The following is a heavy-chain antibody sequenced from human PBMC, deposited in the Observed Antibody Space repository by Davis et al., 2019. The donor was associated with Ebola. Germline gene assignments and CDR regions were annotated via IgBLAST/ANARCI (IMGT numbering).Heavy chain of an antibody. Sequence: SVKVSCKASGGTFSSYAISWVRQAPGQGLEWMGGIIPIFGTANYAQKLQGRVTMTTDTSTSTAYMELRSLRSDDTAVYYCARAITMIVVEHWFDPWGQGTLVTVSS. CDR1: GGTFSSYA. CDR2: IIPIFGTA. V-gene: IGHV1-69*05. D-gene: IGHD3-22*01. CDR3: ARAITMIVVEHWFDP. J-gene: IGHJ5*02.